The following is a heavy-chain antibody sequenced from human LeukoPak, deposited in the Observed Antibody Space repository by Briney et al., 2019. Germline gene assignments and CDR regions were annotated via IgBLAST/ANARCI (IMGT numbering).Heavy chain of an antibody. CDR3: ARRGRRRDGYYSYAFDI. J-gene: IGHJ3*02. CDR2: IWYDGSNN. D-gene: IGHD5-24*01. V-gene: IGHV3-33*01. Sequence: GGSLRLSCAASGFTFSSYGMHWVRQAPGKGLEWVAVIWYDGSNNNYADSVKGRFTISRDNSKNTLYMQMNSMRAEDMAVYYCARRGRRRDGYYSYAFDIWGQGTMVTVSS. CDR1: GFTFSSYG.